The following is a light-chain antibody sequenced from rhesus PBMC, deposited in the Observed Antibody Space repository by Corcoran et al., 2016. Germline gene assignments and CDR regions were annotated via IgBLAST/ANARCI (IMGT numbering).Light chain of an antibody. Sequence: DIQMTQSPSSLSASVGDRVTITRRARENVDNYLHWYQQKPGKAPKLLTDAASSLQSGVPSRFSGSGSGTDYTFSISGLQPEDVASYCCQHSYGTPFSFGQGDRVEIE. V-gene: IGKV1-74*01. CDR3: QHSYGTPFS. CDR2: AAS. CDR1: ENVDNY. J-gene: IGKJ2*01.